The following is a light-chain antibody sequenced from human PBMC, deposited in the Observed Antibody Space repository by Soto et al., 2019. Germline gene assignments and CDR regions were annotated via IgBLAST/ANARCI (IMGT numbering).Light chain of an antibody. CDR3: HQYHLWPWT. CDR2: GAS. V-gene: IGKV3D-15*01. J-gene: IGKJ1*01. Sequence: EIVMTQSPATLSVSPGQRATLSFRASLSISTHLAWYEQKPGQAPRLLIYGASTRATGIPARFSGSGSGTEFTLTISSLQSEDFAVYYCHQYHLWPWTFGQGTKVDI. CDR1: LSISTH.